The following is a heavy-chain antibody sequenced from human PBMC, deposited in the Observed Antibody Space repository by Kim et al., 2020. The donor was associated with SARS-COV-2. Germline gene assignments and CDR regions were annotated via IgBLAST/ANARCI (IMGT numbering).Heavy chain of an antibody. D-gene: IGHD3-3*01. CDR3: ARGRFTIFGVAPSGRFDP. V-gene: IGHV4-34*01. Sequence: KSRVTRSVDTSKNQFSLKLSSVTAADTAVYYCARGRFTIFGVAPSGRFDPWGQGTLVTVSS. J-gene: IGHJ5*02.